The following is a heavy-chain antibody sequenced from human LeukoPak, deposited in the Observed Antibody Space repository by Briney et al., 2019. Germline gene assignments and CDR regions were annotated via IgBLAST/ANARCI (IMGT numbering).Heavy chain of an antibody. CDR2: IKDDGSDT. Sequence: PGGSLRLSCAASGFTFSNSWMSWFRQAPGQRLEWVASIKDDGSDTYYLESVKSRFTISRDNAKTSLFLQMDGLRADDTAVFFCARHLSRGQNFDYWGQGTLVTVSS. V-gene: IGHV3-7*01. CDR3: ARHLSRGQNFDY. CDR1: GFTFSNSW. J-gene: IGHJ4*02.